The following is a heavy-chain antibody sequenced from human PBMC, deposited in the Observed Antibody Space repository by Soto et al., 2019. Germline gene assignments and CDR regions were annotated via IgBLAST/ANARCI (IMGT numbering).Heavy chain of an antibody. CDR3: VQSRCGGDCLQSYSSHSYYGLDV. V-gene: IGHV2-5*02. D-gene: IGHD2-21*02. CDR1: GLSLSTTGVG. J-gene: IGHJ6*02. Sequence: QITLKESGPTLVKPTQTLTLTCTFSGLSLSTTGVGVDWIRKPPGKALEWLALIYWDDDKRYSPSLKSRLTITKDTSKNQVVLTMTNMDPVDTATYYCVQSRCGGDCLQSYSSHSYYGLDVWGQGTTVTVSS. CDR2: IYWDDDK.